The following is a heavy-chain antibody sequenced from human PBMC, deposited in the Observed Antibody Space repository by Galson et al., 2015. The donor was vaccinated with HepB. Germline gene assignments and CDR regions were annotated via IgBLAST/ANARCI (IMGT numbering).Heavy chain of an antibody. CDR3: TRTPGEGYGEFDY. CDR1: GDSVSSDSAA. D-gene: IGHD5-24*01. V-gene: IGHV6-1*01. CDR2: TYYRSKWYN. J-gene: IGHJ4*02. Sequence: CAISGDSVSSDSAAWNRIRQSPSRGFEWLGRTYYRSKWYNDYAVSVRSRITINPDTSKNQFSPQLNSVTPEDTAVYYCTRTPGEGYGEFDYWGQGTLVTVSS.